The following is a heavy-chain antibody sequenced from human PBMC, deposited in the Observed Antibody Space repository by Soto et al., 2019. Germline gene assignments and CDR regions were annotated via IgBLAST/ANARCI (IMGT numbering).Heavy chain of an antibody. CDR1: GGSISSYY. J-gene: IGHJ4*02. CDR3: ARLPLGGYFDY. CDR2: IYYSGST. V-gene: IGHV4-59*08. Sequence: SEILSLTCTVSGGSISSYYWSWIRQPPGKGLEWIGYIYYSGSTNYNPSLKSRATISVDTSKNQFSLKLSSVTAADTAVYYCARLPLGGYFDYWGQGTLVTVSS.